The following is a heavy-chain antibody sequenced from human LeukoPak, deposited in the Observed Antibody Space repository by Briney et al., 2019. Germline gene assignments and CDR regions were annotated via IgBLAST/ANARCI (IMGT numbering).Heavy chain of an antibody. Sequence: ASVKVSCKASGYTFTGYFMHWVRQAPGQGLEWMGWIYPNSGGTNYAQKFQGRVTMTRDTSISTAYMELSSLRSDDTAVYYCARTPEGSGYHLDFDYWGQGTLVIVSS. CDR1: GYTFTGYF. CDR3: ARTPEGSGYHLDFDY. V-gene: IGHV1-2*02. D-gene: IGHD3-22*01. J-gene: IGHJ4*02. CDR2: IYPNSGGT.